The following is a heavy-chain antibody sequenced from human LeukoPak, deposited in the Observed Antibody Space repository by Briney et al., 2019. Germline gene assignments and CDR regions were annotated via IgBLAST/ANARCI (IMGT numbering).Heavy chain of an antibody. Sequence: GGSLRLSCAASGFTVSSNCMSWVRQAPGKGLEWVSVIYSGGSTYYADSVKGRFTISRDNSKNTLYLQMNSLRAEDTAVYYCASTEAYDYVWGSYRFSYWGQGTLVTVSS. CDR1: GFTVSSNC. CDR3: ASTEAYDYVWGSYRFSY. V-gene: IGHV3-53*01. D-gene: IGHD3-16*02. CDR2: IYSGGST. J-gene: IGHJ4*02.